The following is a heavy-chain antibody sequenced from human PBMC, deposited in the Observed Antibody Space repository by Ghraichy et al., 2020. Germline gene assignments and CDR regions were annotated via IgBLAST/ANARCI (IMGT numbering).Heavy chain of an antibody. V-gene: IGHV1-8*02. D-gene: IGHD2-2*01. CDR1: GYTFTSYD. Sequence: ASVKLSCKASGYTFTSYDINWVRQATGQGLEWMGWMNPNSGNTGYAQKFQGRVTMTRNTSISTAYMELSSLRSEDTAVYYCARGCSSTSCYYRWFDPWGQGTLVTVSS. J-gene: IGHJ5*02. CDR3: ARGCSSTSCYYRWFDP. CDR2: MNPNSGNT.